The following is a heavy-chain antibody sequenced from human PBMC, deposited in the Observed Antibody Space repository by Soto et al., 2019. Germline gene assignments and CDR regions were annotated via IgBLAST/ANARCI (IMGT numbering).Heavy chain of an antibody. D-gene: IGHD3-3*01. CDR3: AREDHDSFLPMARYYYYYGMDV. CDR2: IIPIFGTA. Sequence: QVQLVQSGAEVKKPGSSVKVSCKASGGTFSSYAISWVRQAPGQGLEWMGGIIPIFGTATYAQKFQGRVTITADESTSTAYMELSSLRSEDTAVYYCAREDHDSFLPMARYYYYYGMDVWGQGTTVTVCS. CDR1: GGTFSSYA. J-gene: IGHJ6*02. V-gene: IGHV1-69*12.